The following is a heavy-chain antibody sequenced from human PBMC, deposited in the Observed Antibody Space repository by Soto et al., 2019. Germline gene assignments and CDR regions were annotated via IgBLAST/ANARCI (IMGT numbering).Heavy chain of an antibody. J-gene: IGHJ4*02. V-gene: IGHV3-30*18. CDR2: ISYDGSNK. Sequence: QVQLVESGGGVVQPGRSLRLSCAASGFTFSSYGMHWVRQAPGKGLEWVAVISYDGSNKYYADCVKGRFTISRDNAKNTLYLQMNSLRAEDTAVYYCAKGVSSSWYLCSIDYWGQGTLVTVSS. CDR1: GFTFSSYG. D-gene: IGHD6-13*01. CDR3: AKGVSSSWYLCSIDY.